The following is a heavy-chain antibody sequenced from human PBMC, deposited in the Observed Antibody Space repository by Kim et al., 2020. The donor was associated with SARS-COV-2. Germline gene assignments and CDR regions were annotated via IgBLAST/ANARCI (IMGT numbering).Heavy chain of an antibody. CDR3: ARLEGSGSYRAFDI. V-gene: IGHV5-51*01. J-gene: IGHJ3*02. Sequence: SPSFQGQVTISADKSISTAYLQWSSLKASDTAMYYCARLEGSGSYRAFDIWGQGTMVTVSS. D-gene: IGHD3-10*01.